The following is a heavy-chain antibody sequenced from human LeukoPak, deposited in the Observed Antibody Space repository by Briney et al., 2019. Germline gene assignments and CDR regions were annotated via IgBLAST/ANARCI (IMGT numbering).Heavy chain of an antibody. D-gene: IGHD3-3*01. J-gene: IGHJ4*02. CDR3: AKDFWSGYYPNY. CDR1: GFTFSSFA. V-gene: IGHV3-23*03. CDR2: IYSGGST. Sequence: GGSLRLSCAASGFTFSSFAMSWIRQAPGKGLEWVSVIYSGGSTYYADSVKGRFTISRDNSKNTLFLQMNSLRAEDTAVYYCAKDFWSGYYPNYWGQGTLVTVSS.